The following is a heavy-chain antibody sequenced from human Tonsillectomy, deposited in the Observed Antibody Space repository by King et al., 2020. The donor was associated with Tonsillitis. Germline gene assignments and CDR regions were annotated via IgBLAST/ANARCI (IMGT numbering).Heavy chain of an antibody. D-gene: IGHD1-20*01. V-gene: IGHV4-39*07. J-gene: IGHJ3*02. Sequence: LQLQESGPGLVKPSETLSLTCTVSGGSVSSTNYYWGWIRQPPGTGLEWIGSIYYSGSTYYNPSLKSRVTISLDTSKNQFSLRLSSVTAADTAVYYCARHHHNYDAFDIWGQGTMVTVSS. CDR1: GGSVSSTNYY. CDR3: ARHHHNYDAFDI. CDR2: IYYSGST.